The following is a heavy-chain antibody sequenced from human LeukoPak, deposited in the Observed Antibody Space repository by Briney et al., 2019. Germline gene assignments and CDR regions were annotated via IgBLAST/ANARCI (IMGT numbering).Heavy chain of an antibody. Sequence: GGSLRLSCAASGFTFSSYAMTWVRQAPGKGLEWVSTISGSGANTYYADSVKGRFTISRDNSKNTLSLQMNSLRVEDTALYYCAKYSDSTGAHYFDYWGQGTLVTVSS. CDR2: ISGSGANT. CDR3: AKYSDSTGAHYFDY. J-gene: IGHJ4*02. D-gene: IGHD2/OR15-2a*01. CDR1: GFTFSSYA. V-gene: IGHV3-23*01.